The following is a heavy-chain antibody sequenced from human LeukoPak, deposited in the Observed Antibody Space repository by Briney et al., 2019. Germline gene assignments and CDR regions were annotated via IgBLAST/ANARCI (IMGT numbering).Heavy chain of an antibody. V-gene: IGHV3-30*04. CDR3: ARWTYNSAWGVVERVDY. D-gene: IGHD6-19*01. CDR2: ISYDGRNN. CDR1: GFTFSSYA. J-gene: IGHJ4*02. Sequence: GGSLRLSCAASGFTFSSYAMHWVRQAPGKGLEWVAAISYDGRNNFYADSVKGRFTISRDNSKNTLDVQMNNLRIEDTAVYYCARWTYNSAWGVVERVDYWGQGTLVTVSS.